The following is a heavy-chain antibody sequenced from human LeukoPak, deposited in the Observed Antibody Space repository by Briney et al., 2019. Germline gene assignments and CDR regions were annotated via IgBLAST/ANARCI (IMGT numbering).Heavy chain of an antibody. CDR2: ITGSGSST. D-gene: IGHD6-19*01. CDR3: ARVGFSSGWFAFDY. J-gene: IGHJ4*02. CDR1: GFTFSRYD. V-gene: IGHV3-23*01. Sequence: GGSLTLSCAASGFTFSRYDMSWVRQAPRKGLEWVSAITGSGSSTYYGDSVKCRFTIYRDTSKNTLFLQMNSVRAENTALYYCARVGFSSGWFAFDYWGQGTLVTVSS.